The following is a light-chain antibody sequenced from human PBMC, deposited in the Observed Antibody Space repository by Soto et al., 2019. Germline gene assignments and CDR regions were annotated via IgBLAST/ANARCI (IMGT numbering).Light chain of an antibody. CDR2: AAS. J-gene: IGKJ4*01. Sequence: DIQMTQSPSSLSASVGERVTVTCRASQSVTDYLNWYQQKPGKAPKLLIYAASTLQSGVPSRFSGSGSGTGFTLTISGLQHEDFATDYCQQTYSSPPTFGGGTKVEIK. CDR3: QQTYSSPPT. CDR1: QSVTDY. V-gene: IGKV1-39*01.